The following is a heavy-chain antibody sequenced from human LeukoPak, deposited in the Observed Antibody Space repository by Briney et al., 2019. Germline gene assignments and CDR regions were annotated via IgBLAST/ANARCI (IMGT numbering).Heavy chain of an antibody. V-gene: IGHV4-59*08. CDR1: GGSFNPYY. D-gene: IGHD3-10*01. CDR3: ARLTVRGVSGWFDP. Sequence: SETLSLTCTVSGGSFNPYYWAWIRQPPGKGLEWIGYIYYSGSTNYNPSLKSRVTISVDTSKNQFSLKLSSVTAADTAVYYCARLTVRGVSGWFDPWGQGTLVTVSS. J-gene: IGHJ5*02. CDR2: IYYSGST.